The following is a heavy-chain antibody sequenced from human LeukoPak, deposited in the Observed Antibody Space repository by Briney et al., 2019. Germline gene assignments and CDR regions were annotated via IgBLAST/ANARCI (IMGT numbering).Heavy chain of an antibody. CDR1: GGSFSGYY. Sequence: PSETLSLTCAVYGGSFSGYYWSWIRQPPGKGLEWIGEINHSGSTNYNPSLKSRVTISVDTSKNQFSLKLSSVTAADTAVYYCARARIAARPSWAIPVRPRGYAFDIWGQGTMVTVSS. CDR2: INHSGST. CDR3: ARARIAARPSWAIPVRPRGYAFDI. V-gene: IGHV4-34*01. J-gene: IGHJ3*02. D-gene: IGHD6-6*01.